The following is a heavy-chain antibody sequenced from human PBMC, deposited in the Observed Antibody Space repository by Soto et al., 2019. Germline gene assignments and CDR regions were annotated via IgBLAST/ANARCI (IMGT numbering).Heavy chain of an antibody. V-gene: IGHV4-61*01. CDR3: ASFGIAVAGTFDY. Sequence: SETLSLTCTVSGGSVSSGSYYWSWIRQPPGKGLEWIGYIYYSGSTNYNPSLKSRVTISVDTSKNQFSLKLSSVTAADTAVYYCASFGIAVAGTFDYWGQGTLVTVSS. CDR2: IYYSGST. D-gene: IGHD6-19*01. CDR1: GGSVSSGSYY. J-gene: IGHJ4*02.